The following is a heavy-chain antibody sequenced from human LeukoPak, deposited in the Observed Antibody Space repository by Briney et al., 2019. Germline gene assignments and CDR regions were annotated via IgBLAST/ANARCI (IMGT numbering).Heavy chain of an antibody. CDR1: GYTYTSYG. J-gene: IGHJ6*03. D-gene: IGHD4-17*01. Sequence: ASVKVSCKASGYTYTSYGISWVRQAPGQGLEWMGWISAYNGDTHYAQKFQGRVTMTTETSTSTAYMELRSLRSDDTAVYYCARRGGKNYGDYVVYDKCMDVWGTGTTVTVSS. V-gene: IGHV1-18*01. CDR2: ISAYNGDT. CDR3: ARRGGKNYGDYVVYDKCMDV.